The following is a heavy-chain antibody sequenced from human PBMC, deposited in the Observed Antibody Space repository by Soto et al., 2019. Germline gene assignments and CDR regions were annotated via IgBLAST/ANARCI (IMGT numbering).Heavy chain of an antibody. Sequence: ASVKVSCKASGYTFTSYGISWVRQAPGQGLEWMGWISAYNGNTNYAQKLQGRVTMTTDTSTSTAYMELRSLRSDDTAVYYCARDGRISSGWTRNDAFDIWGQGTMVTVSS. V-gene: IGHV1-18*01. J-gene: IGHJ3*02. CDR3: ARDGRISSGWTRNDAFDI. CDR1: GYTFTSYG. D-gene: IGHD6-19*01. CDR2: ISAYNGNT.